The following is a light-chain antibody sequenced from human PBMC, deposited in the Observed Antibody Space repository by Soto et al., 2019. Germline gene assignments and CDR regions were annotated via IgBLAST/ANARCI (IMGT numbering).Light chain of an antibody. V-gene: IGKV2-28*01. CDR2: LGS. CDR1: QSLLHSNGYNY. J-gene: IGKJ5*01. CDR3: MQALQTPIT. Sequence: NVMTQSPLSLPVTPGEPASIPCRSSQSLLHSNGYNYLDWYLQKPGQSPQLLIYLGSNRASGVPDRFSGSGSGTDFTLKISRVEAEDVGVYYCMQALQTPITFGQGTRLEI.